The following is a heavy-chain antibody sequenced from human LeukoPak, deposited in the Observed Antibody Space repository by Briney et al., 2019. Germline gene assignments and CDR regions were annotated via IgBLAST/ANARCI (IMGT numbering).Heavy chain of an antibody. CDR1: GGSFSGYY. V-gene: IGHV4-34*01. CDR3: ARGPHYDILTGYYNDAFDI. D-gene: IGHD3-9*01. CDR2: INHSGST. J-gene: IGHJ3*02. Sequence: PSETLSLTCAVYGGSFSGYYWSWIRQPPGKGLEWIGEINHSGSTNYNPSLKSRVTISVDTSKNQFSLELSSVTAADTAVYYCARGPHYDILTGYYNDAFDIWGQGTMVTVSS.